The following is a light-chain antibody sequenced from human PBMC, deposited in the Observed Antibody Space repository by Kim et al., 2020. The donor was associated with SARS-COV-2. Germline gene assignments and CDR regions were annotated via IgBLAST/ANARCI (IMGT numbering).Light chain of an antibody. Sequence: PGKTARITCGGNNIVSKSVHWYQQKPGPAPVLVIYYDSDRPSGIPERFSGSNSGNTATLTISRVEAGDEADYYCQVWDSSSDHRVFGGGTQLTVL. CDR2: YDS. CDR1: NIVSKS. V-gene: IGLV3-21*04. CDR3: QVWDSSSDHRV. J-gene: IGLJ3*02.